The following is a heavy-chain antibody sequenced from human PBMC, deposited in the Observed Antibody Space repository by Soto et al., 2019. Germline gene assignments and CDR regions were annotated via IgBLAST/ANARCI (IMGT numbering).Heavy chain of an antibody. V-gene: IGHV1-18*04. CDR2: YNPSIVYG. Sequence: QVQLLQSGAEVKEPGASVKVSCKASGYTFHNYAISWVRQAPGQGLEWMGWYNPSIVYGQSAKNFPGRVSMTTDTSTTTAYMELKSLRSDDTATYYCARNSSDSYGWLDPWGQGTLVTVSS. D-gene: IGHD3-22*01. CDR1: GYTFHNYA. J-gene: IGHJ5*02. CDR3: ARNSSDSYGWLDP.